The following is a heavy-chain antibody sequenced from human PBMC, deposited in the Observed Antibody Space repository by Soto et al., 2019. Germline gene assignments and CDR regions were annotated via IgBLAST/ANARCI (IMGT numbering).Heavy chain of an antibody. J-gene: IGHJ6*02. V-gene: IGHV3-33*01. Sequence: GGSLRLSCAASGFIFSNFGMHWVRQAPGKGLEWVAGVWYDGSNGVSADSVKGRFTISRDNSKDTLYLQMTSLRAEDTAVYYCARDPRTARASAMDVWGQGTTVTVSS. D-gene: IGHD6-6*01. CDR1: GFIFSNFG. CDR2: VWYDGSNG. CDR3: ARDPRTARASAMDV.